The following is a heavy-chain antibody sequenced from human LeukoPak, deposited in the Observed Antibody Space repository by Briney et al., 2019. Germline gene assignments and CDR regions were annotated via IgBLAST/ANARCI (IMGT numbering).Heavy chain of an antibody. J-gene: IGHJ4*02. CDR2: INPSGGST. CDR1: GYTFTANN. D-gene: IGHD6-19*01. CDR3: ARDFEQWLVQGFDY. V-gene: IGHV1-46*01. Sequence: ASVKVSCKASGYTFTANNIHWVRQAPGQGLEWMGIINPSGGSTSYAQKFQGRVTMTRDTSTSTVYMELSSLRSEDTAVYYCARDFEQWLVQGFDYWGQGTLVTVSS.